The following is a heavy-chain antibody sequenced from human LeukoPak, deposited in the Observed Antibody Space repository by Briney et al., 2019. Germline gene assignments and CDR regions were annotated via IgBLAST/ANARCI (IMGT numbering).Heavy chain of an antibody. J-gene: IGHJ4*02. D-gene: IGHD6-19*01. Sequence: PGGSLRLSCTASGFCFSTYSMTWVRQGPGKGLEWVSSIYNSGSKTFYADSVKGRFTISRDNSKNTLYLQMNSLTAEDTAIYYCSKDVVPDSGWDLDYWGQGTLVTVSS. CDR2: IYNSGSKT. CDR1: GFCFSTYS. CDR3: SKDVVPDSGWDLDY. V-gene: IGHV3-23*05.